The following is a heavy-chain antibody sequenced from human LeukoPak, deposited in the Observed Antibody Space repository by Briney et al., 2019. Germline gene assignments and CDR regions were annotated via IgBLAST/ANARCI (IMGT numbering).Heavy chain of an antibody. V-gene: IGHV3-30*04. Sequence: PGRSLRLSCAASGFTFSVYAMHWVRQAPGKGLEWVAVISYDGNNKHYADSVKGRFTISRDNSKNTLYLQMNSLRAEDTAVYYCAKDRGTMVRGVGMDVWGQGTTVTVSS. CDR2: ISYDGNNK. CDR3: AKDRGTMVRGVGMDV. CDR1: GFTFSVYA. D-gene: IGHD3-10*01. J-gene: IGHJ6*02.